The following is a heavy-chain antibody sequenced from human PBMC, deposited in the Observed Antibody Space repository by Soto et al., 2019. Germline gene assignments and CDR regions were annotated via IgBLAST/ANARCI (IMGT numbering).Heavy chain of an antibody. CDR3: ARDLIIVDTPGAGVDY. J-gene: IGHJ4*02. CDR1: GFTFSNYW. V-gene: IGHV3-74*01. Sequence: EVQVVESGGGLVQPGGSLRLSCATSGFTFSNYWMHWVRQVPGKGLMWVSRITPEGSYTSYADSVKGRFSISRDNATNTLYLQMNGLRVEDTAIYYCARDLIIVDTPGAGVDYWGQGTRVAVSS. D-gene: IGHD5-12*01. CDR2: ITPEGSYT.